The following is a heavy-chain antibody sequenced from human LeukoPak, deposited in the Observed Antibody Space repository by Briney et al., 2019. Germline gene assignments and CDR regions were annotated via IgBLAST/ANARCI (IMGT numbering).Heavy chain of an antibody. D-gene: IGHD5-12*01. J-gene: IGHJ4*02. CDR2: ISSSSSYI. Sequence: GESLKISCAASGFTFSSYWMSWVRQAPGKGLEWVSSISSSSSYIYYADSVKGRFTISRDNAKNSLYLQMNSLRAEDTAVYYCARGSSGYGYWGQGTLVTVSS. CDR1: GFTFSSYW. CDR3: ARGSSGYGY. V-gene: IGHV3-21*01.